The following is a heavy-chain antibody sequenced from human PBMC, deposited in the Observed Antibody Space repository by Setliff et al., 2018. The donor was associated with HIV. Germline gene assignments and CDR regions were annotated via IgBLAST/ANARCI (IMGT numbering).Heavy chain of an antibody. D-gene: IGHD1-20*01. J-gene: IGHJ4*02. V-gene: IGHV4-34*01. Sequence: SETLSLTCAVSGESFSGYFWSRIRQPPGKGLEWIGEINHSGSTNYNPSLKSRVSISVATSKNQFSLKLTSVTAADTAVYYCATGITMAPDYWGQGSLVTVSS. CDR1: GESFSGYF. CDR2: INHSGST. CDR3: ATGITMAPDY.